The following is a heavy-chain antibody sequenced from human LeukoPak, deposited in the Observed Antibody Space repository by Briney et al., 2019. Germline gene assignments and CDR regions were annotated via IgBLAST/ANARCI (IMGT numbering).Heavy chain of an antibody. Sequence: GGSLRLSCTASGFTFSDYTMNWVRQAPGKGLEWVSYISSRSAYINYTDSVKGRFNTSRDNTENSLYLQMNNLRADDTAVYYCERDRSGSYPYYFDYWGQGTVVT. D-gene: IGHD1-26*01. CDR2: ISSRSAYI. CDR1: GFTFSDYT. J-gene: IGHJ4*02. CDR3: ERDRSGSYPYYFDY. V-gene: IGHV3-21*01.